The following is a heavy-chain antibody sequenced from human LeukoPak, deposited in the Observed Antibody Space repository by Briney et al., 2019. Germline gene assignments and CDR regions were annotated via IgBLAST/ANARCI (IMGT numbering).Heavy chain of an antibody. CDR1: GFTFSSYA. Sequence: PGGSLRLSCAASGFTFSSYAMHWVRQAPGKGLEWVAVISYDGSNKYYADSVKGRFTISRDNSKNTLYLQMNSLRAEDTAVYYCAQPVNDYWGQGTLVTVSS. CDR3: AQPVNDY. J-gene: IGHJ4*02. CDR2: ISYDGSNK. D-gene: IGHD3-22*01. V-gene: IGHV3-30-3*01.